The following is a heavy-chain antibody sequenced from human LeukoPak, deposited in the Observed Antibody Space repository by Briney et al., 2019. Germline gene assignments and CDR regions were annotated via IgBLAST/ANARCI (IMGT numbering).Heavy chain of an antibody. V-gene: IGHV3-7*01. Sequence: AAGSLRLSCVASGFTFSSYWMTWVRQAPGKGLEWVANIKTDGSQIYYVDSVKGRFTISRDNAKNSLFLQMNSLRAEDTAVYYCARVGQYSYGFLYYYYYMDVWGKGTTVTVSS. CDR2: IKTDGSQI. D-gene: IGHD5-18*01. CDR3: ARVGQYSYGFLYYYYYMDV. J-gene: IGHJ6*03. CDR1: GFTFSSYW.